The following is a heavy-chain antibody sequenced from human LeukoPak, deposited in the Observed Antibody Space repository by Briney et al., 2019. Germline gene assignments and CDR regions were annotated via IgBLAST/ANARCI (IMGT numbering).Heavy chain of an antibody. D-gene: IGHD1-26*01. CDR3: ARGRSFWVFDY. CDR1: GGSFSGYY. V-gene: IGHV4-34*01. J-gene: IGHJ4*02. Sequence: SETLSLTCAVYGGSFSGYYWSWIRQPPGKGLEWIGEINHSGSTNYNPSLKSRVTISVDTSKNQFSLKLSSVTAADTAVYYCARGRSFWVFDYWAREPWSPSPQ. CDR2: INHSGST.